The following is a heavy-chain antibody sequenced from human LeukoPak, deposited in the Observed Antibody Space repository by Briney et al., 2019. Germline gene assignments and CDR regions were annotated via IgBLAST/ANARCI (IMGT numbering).Heavy chain of an antibody. CDR1: GGSLTSRDYY. Sequence: PSETLSLTCSFSGGSLTSRDYYWGWIRQPPGKGLEWIGSIQYSGTTYYNPSLKSRVTVSVDTSKNQFSLNLSSVTATDTAVYYCARRRGSRLRGLTTYYFDSWGQGTLVTVSS. J-gene: IGHJ4*02. V-gene: IGHV4-39*01. CDR2: IQYSGTT. D-gene: IGHD3-10*01. CDR3: ARRRGSRLRGLTTYYFDS.